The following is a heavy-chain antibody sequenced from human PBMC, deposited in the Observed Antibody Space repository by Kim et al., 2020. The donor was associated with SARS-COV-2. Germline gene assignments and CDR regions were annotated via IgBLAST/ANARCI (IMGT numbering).Heavy chain of an antibody. CDR3: ARGLHRAASYYYDMGVTPLADAFDI. CDR2: INPNSGGT. D-gene: IGHD3-22*01. V-gene: IGHV1-2*06. Sequence: ASVKVSCKASGYTFTGYYMHWVRQAPGQGLEWMGRINPNSGGTNYAQKFQGRVTMTRDTSISTAYMELSRLRSDDTAVYYCARGLHRAASYYYDMGVTPLADAFDIWGQGTMVTVSS. J-gene: IGHJ3*02. CDR1: GYTFTGYY.